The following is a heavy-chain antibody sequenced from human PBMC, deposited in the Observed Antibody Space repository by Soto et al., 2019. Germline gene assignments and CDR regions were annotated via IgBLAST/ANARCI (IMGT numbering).Heavy chain of an antibody. CDR1: GGSFSGYY. Sequence: QVQLQQWGAGLLKPSETLSLTCAVSGGSFSGYYWNWIRQPPGKGLEWIGEINHSGSTNYNPSLKSRVTISVDTSKNQFSLKLSSVTAADTAVYYCARGWGTIFDYWGQGTLVTVSS. D-gene: IGHD7-27*01. J-gene: IGHJ4*02. V-gene: IGHV4-34*01. CDR3: ARGWGTIFDY. CDR2: INHSGST.